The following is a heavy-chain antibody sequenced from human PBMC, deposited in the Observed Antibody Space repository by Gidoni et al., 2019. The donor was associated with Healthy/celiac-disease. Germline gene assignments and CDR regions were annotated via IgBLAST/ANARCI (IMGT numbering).Heavy chain of an antibody. J-gene: IGHJ6*02. CDR3: ARDEEVVVATIDPDYYYGMDV. D-gene: IGHD1-26*01. CDR1: GCTFIASY. Sequence: QMQLVEPGGGSVQPGGYIRLSCAPSGCTFIASYMRCIRQAPGKGLEWVSYISSSSSYTNYAVSVNGRFTTSRDNAKNSLYLHRNSLRAEDTAVYYCARDEEVVVATIDPDYYYGMDVWGQGTTVTVSS. V-gene: IGHV3-11*06. CDR2: ISSSSSYT.